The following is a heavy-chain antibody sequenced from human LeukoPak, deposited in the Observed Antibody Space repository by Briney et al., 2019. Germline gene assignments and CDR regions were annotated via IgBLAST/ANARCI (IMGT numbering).Heavy chain of an antibody. V-gene: IGHV3-30*18. CDR2: ISYDGSNK. CDR1: GFTVSSNY. CDR3: AKPPDYYGSDY. J-gene: IGHJ4*02. Sequence: PGGSLRLSCAASGFTVSSNYMSWVRQAPGKGLEWVAVISYDGSNKYYADSVKGRFTISRDNSKNTLYLQMNSLRAEDTAVYYCAKPPDYYGSDYWGQGTLVTVSS. D-gene: IGHD3-10*01.